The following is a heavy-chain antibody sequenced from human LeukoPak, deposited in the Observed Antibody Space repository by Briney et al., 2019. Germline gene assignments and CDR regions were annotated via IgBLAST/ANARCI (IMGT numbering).Heavy chain of an antibody. D-gene: IGHD3-22*01. V-gene: IGHV4-39*01. CDR3: ARYYYDSSGYYYSFDY. J-gene: IGHJ4*02. CDR2: VYYSGST. Sequence: PSETPSLTCTVSGGSISSSSYYWAWIRQPPGKGLEWIGNVYYSGSTYYNPSLKSRITISVDTSKNQFSLKLSSVTAADTAVYYCARYYYDSSGYYYSFDYWGQGTLVTVSS. CDR1: GGSISSSSYY.